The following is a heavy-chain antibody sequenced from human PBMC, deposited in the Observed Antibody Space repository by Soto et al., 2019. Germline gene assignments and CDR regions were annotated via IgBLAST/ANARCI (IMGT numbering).Heavy chain of an antibody. V-gene: IGHV3-33*01. J-gene: IGHJ6*03. D-gene: IGHD2-2*01. CDR1: GFTFRSYG. CDR3: ASHIGHCSTTNCPMSYMEF. CDR2: IWYDGSNK. Sequence: QVQLVESGGGVVQPGKSLRLSCAASGFTFRSYGMHWVRQAPGKGLEWVASIWYDGSNKYYADSVKGRFTISRDNSKDKLFLQRNSLRAEETAVYYCASHIGHCSTTNCPMSYMEFLGKGTTVNVSS.